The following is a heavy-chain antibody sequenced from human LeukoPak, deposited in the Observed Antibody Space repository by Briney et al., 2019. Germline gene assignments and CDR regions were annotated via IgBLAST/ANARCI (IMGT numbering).Heavy chain of an antibody. V-gene: IGHV3-53*01. D-gene: IGHD7-27*01. CDR2: IYSGGST. CDR1: GFTFSSYA. Sequence: GGSLRLSCAASGFTFSSYAMSWVRQAPGKGLEWVSVIYSGGSTYYADSVKGRFTISRDNSKNTLYLQMNSLRAEDTAVYYCARVRLGNPWGQGTLVTVSS. J-gene: IGHJ5*02. CDR3: ARVRLGNP.